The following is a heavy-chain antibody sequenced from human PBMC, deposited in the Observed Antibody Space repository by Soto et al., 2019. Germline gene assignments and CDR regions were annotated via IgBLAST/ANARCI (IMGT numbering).Heavy chain of an antibody. V-gene: IGHV3-53*01. CDR1: GFTVSSNY. Sequence: GGSLRLSCAASGFTVSSNYMSWVRQAPGKGLEWVSVIYSGGSTYYADSVKGRFTISRDNSKNTLYLQMNSLRAEDTAVYYCAKVAGICSGGSCYPDPGWFDPWGQGTLVTVSS. J-gene: IGHJ5*02. CDR3: AKVAGICSGGSCYPDPGWFDP. D-gene: IGHD2-15*01. CDR2: IYSGGST.